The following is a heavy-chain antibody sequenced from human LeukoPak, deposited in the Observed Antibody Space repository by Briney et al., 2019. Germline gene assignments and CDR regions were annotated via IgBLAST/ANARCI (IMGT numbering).Heavy chain of an antibody. D-gene: IGHD3-3*02. V-gene: IGHV4-59*01. CDR2: IYYSGST. CDR3: ARSLGDY. Sequence: SETLSLTCAVYGGSFSGYYWSWIRQPPGKGLEWIGYIYYSGSTNYNPSLKSRVTISVDTSKNQFSLKLSSVTAADTAVYYCARSLGDYWGQGTLVTVSS. CDR1: GGSFSGYY. J-gene: IGHJ4*02.